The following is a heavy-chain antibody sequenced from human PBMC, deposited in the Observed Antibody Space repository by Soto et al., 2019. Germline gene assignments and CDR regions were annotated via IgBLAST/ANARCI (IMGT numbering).Heavy chain of an antibody. J-gene: IGHJ4*02. V-gene: IGHV2-5*02. CDR3: VYRRTGAEVSYFGY. D-gene: IGHD1-1*01. CDR2: IYWDDDK. CDR1: GFSLNTSGEG. Sequence: QITLKESGPTLVKPTQTLTLTCTFSGFSLNTSGEGVGWIRQPPGKALEWLALIYWDDDKHYSPSLKNRVTLTRDTSKNHVVLTMTNMDTVDTGTYYGVYRRTGAEVSYFGYWGQGTLVTVSS.